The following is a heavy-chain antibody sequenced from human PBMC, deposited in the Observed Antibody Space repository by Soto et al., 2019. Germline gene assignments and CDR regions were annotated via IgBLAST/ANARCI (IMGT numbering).Heavy chain of an antibody. J-gene: IGHJ5*02. CDR3: VRDYLLTGFDT. Sequence: SETLSLTCTVSNGSIGTYYWTWVRQPPGKGLEWIGYVYYSGSTNYNPSLKSRVGMSIDTSKNQFSLELKSVTAADTATYFCVRDYLLTGFDTWGQGTLVTVSS. CDR2: VYYSGST. CDR1: NGSIGTYY. D-gene: IGHD3-9*01. V-gene: IGHV4-59*01.